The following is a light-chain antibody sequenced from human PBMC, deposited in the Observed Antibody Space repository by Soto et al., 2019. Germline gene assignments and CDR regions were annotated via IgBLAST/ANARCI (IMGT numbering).Light chain of an antibody. CDR1: QSVSRN. CDR3: QQYNNWPIT. J-gene: IGKJ5*01. V-gene: IGKV3D-15*01. Sequence: EIVMRQSPATLSVSRGGIATLFCRASQSVSRNLAWYQQKHGQAPRLLIYDASTRATGTPAGFSGSGSGTKLTVSISSLQSEDFEVYYCQQYNNWPITFGQGTRLEIK. CDR2: DAS.